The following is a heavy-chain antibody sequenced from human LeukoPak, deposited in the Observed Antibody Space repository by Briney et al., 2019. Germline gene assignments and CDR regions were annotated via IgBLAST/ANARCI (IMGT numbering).Heavy chain of an antibody. Sequence: ASVKVSCKASAYTSPNYGITWVRQAPGRGLEWMGWISTYNGNTQYAQKFQGRVTMTTDTPTKTVYMELRSLGFNDTAVYYCALPAKGAYFYYYMEVWGKGTTVTVSS. CDR2: ISTYNGNT. CDR3: ALPAKGAYFYYYMEV. D-gene: IGHD2-2*01. V-gene: IGHV1-18*01. CDR1: AYTSPNYG. J-gene: IGHJ6*03.